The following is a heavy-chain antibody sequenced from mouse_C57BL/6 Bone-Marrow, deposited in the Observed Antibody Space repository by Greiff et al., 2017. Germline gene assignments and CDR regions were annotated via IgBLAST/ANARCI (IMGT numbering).Heavy chain of an antibody. CDR1: GYSITSGYY. CDR3: ARAPNYVSYWYFDV. Sequence: EVKLVESGPGLVKPSQSLSLTCSVTGYSITSGYYWNWIRQFPGNKLEWMGYISYDGSNNYNPSLKNRISITRDTSKNQFFLKLNSVTTEDTATYYCARAPNYVSYWYFDVWGTGTTVTVSS. V-gene: IGHV3-6*01. J-gene: IGHJ1*03. CDR2: ISYDGSN. D-gene: IGHD2-1*01.